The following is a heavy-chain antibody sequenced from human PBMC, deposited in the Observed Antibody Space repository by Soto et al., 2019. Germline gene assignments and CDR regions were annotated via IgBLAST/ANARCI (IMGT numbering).Heavy chain of an antibody. J-gene: IGHJ4*02. V-gene: IGHV4-39*01. D-gene: IGHD5-18*01. Sequence: SETLSLTCTVSGGSISSSSYYWGWIRQPPGKGLEWIGSIYYGGSTYYNPSLKSRVTISVDTSKNQFSLKLSSVTAADTAVHYCARHSIQLGEDYFDYWGQGTLVTVSS. CDR3: ARHSIQLGEDYFDY. CDR2: IYYGGST. CDR1: GGSISSSSYY.